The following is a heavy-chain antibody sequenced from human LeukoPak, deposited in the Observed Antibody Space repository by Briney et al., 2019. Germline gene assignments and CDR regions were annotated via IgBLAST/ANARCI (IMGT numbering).Heavy chain of an antibody. CDR3: ARSSGTYNTYFDY. D-gene: IGHD1-14*01. CDR1: GFTFSAYT. V-gene: IGHV3-48*02. Sequence: GGSLRLSCAASGFTFSAYTMHWVRQAPGKGLDGISYISRSGSTIYYADSVRGRFTISRDNAKNSLYLQMNSLRDEDTAVYYCARSSGTYNTYFDYWGQGTLVTVSS. CDR2: ISRSGSTI. J-gene: IGHJ4*02.